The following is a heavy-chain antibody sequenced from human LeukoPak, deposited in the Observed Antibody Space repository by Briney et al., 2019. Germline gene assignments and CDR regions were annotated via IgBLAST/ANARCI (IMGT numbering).Heavy chain of an antibody. Sequence: GGSLRLSCAASGFTFINAWMSWVRQAPGKGLEWVSGITARADSTYYADSVKGRVTISRDNSKNTLFLQLNSLRAEDAAVYYCAKTYMWSIDAFHIWGQGTMVTVSS. CDR3: AKTYMWSIDAFHI. V-gene: IGHV3-23*01. CDR1: GFTFINAW. D-gene: IGHD2-8*02. J-gene: IGHJ3*02. CDR2: ITARADST.